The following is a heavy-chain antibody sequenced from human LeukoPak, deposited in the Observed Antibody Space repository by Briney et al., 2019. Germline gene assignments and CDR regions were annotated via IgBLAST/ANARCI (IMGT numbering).Heavy chain of an antibody. Sequence: GESLKISCKGSGYTFTTYWIGWVRQMPGKGLERMGIIYPGDSDTRYSPSFQGQVTISADKSISTAYLQWSSLKASDTAMYYCAREGFGARSNNAFDIWGQGTMVTVSS. V-gene: IGHV5-51*01. CDR2: IYPGDSDT. CDR3: AREGFGARSNNAFDI. D-gene: IGHD3-10*01. CDR1: GYTFTTYW. J-gene: IGHJ3*02.